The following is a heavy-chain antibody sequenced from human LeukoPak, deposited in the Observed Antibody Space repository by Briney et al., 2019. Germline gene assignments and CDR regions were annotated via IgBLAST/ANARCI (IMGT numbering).Heavy chain of an antibody. V-gene: IGHV3-21*04. J-gene: IGHJ4*02. Sequence: GGSLRLSCAASGFTFSSYAMNWVRQAPGKGLEWVSSISSTSSYIYYADSVKGRFTISRDNSKNTLYLQMNSLRAEDTAVYYCAKDEGHIVVVTAAWWGQGTLVTVSS. CDR2: ISSTSSYI. CDR1: GFTFSSYA. D-gene: IGHD2-21*02. CDR3: AKDEGHIVVVTAAW.